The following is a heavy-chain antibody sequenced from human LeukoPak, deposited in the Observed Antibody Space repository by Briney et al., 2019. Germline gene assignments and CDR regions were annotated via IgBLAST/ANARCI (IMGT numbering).Heavy chain of an antibody. CDR1: GFTFSSYA. D-gene: IGHD3-22*01. Sequence: GRSLRLSCAASGFTFSSYAMHWVRQAPGKGLEWVAVISYDGSNNYYADSVKGRFTISRDNSKNTLYLQMNSLRAEDTAVYYCARELDYDSSGYPQRGLDYWGQGTLVTVSS. CDR3: ARELDYDSSGYPQRGLDY. CDR2: ISYDGSNN. V-gene: IGHV3-30-3*01. J-gene: IGHJ4*02.